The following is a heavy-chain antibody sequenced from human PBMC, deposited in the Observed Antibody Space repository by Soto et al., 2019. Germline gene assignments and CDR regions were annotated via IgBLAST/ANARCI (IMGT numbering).Heavy chain of an antibody. V-gene: IGHV4-34*01. J-gene: IGHJ6*03. D-gene: IGHD2-2*02. CDR3: ARVRLPAAIYYYYYYNHV. CDR2: INHSGST. Sequence: SETLSLTCAVYGGSFSGYYWSWIRQPPGKGLEWIGEINHSGSTNYNPSLKSRVTISVDTSKNQFPLKLSSVTAADTAVYYCARVRLPAAIYYYYYYNHVWGKGTTVTVSS. CDR1: GGSFSGYY.